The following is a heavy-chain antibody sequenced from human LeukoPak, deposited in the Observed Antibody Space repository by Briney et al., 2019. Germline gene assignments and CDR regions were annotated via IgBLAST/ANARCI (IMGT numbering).Heavy chain of an antibody. J-gene: IGHJ4*02. D-gene: IGHD1-26*01. CDR3: ARDFSMVGGESDY. CDR2: ISYDGSNK. Sequence: GGSLRLSCAASGFTFSSYAMHWVRQAPGKGLEWVAVISYDGSNKYYADSVKGRFTISRDNSKNTLYLQMNSLRAEDTAVYFCARDFSMVGGESDYWGQGTLVTVSS. V-gene: IGHV3-30-3*01. CDR1: GFTFSSYA.